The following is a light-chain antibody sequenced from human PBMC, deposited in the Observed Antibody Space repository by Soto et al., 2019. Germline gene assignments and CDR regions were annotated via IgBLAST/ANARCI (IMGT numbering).Light chain of an antibody. CDR2: ANS. CDR1: SSNIGAGYD. J-gene: IGLJ2*01. CDR3: QPYDTSLSVV. Sequence: QSVLTQPPSVSGAPGQRVTISCTGSSSNIGAGYDVHWFQQLPGTAPKLLMYANSNRPSGVPGRFSGSKSGTSASLAITGLQDEDEADYYCQPYDTSLSVVFGGGTKLTVL. V-gene: IGLV1-40*01.